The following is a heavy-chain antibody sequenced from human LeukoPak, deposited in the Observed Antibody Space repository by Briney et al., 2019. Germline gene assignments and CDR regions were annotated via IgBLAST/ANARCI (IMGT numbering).Heavy chain of an antibody. J-gene: IGHJ4*02. V-gene: IGHV3-30*02. CDR2: IRYDGSNK. D-gene: IGHD2-2*01. CDR3: AKVIAAMFDY. Sequence: GGSLRLSCAASGFTFSSYGMHWVRQAPGKELEWVAFIRYDGSNKYHADSVKGRFTISRDNSKNTLYLQMNSLRAEDTAVYYCAKVIAAMFDYWGQGTLVTVSS. CDR1: GFTFSSYG.